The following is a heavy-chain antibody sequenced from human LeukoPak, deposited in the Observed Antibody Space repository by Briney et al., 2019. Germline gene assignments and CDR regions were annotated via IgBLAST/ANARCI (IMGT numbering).Heavy chain of an antibody. J-gene: IGHJ4*02. V-gene: IGHV4-4*02. CDR3: ARAYYYDSRFPFDS. CDR2: IYHSGST. Sequence: SGTLSLTCAVSGGSISSSNWWSWVRQPPGKGLEWIGEIYHSGSTYYNPSLKSRVTILVDRSKNQFSLKVNSVTAADTAVYYCARAYYYDSRFPFDSWGQGTLVTVSS. D-gene: IGHD3-22*01. CDR1: GGSISSSNW.